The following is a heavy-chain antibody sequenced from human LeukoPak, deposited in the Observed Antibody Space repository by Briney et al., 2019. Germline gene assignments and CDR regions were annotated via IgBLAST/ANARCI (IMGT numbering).Heavy chain of an antibody. V-gene: IGHV4-4*02. D-gene: IGHD3-9*01. CDR2: IYHSGST. Sequence: SETLSLTCAVSGGSISSSNWWSWVRQPPGKGLEWIGEIYHSGSTNYNPSLKSRVTISVDKSKNQFSLKLTSVTAADTAVYYCARGPYYDILTGYLYWFDPWGQGTLVTVSS. J-gene: IGHJ5*02. CDR3: ARGPYYDILTGYLYWFDP. CDR1: GGSISSSNW.